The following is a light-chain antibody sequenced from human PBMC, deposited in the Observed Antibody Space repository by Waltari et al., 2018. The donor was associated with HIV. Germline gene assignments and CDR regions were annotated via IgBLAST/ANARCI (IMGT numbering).Light chain of an antibody. Sequence: QSVLTPPPSVSGAPGQRAAISATGSRSTCGAGYEVRSYQQLPGITPKLLIYGNRNRPSGVPDRFSGSKSGTSASLAITGLQAEDEADYYCQSYDSSLSGWVFGGGTKLTVL. J-gene: IGLJ3*02. CDR3: QSYDSSLSGWV. CDR2: GNR. V-gene: IGLV1-40*01. CDR1: RSTCGAGYE.